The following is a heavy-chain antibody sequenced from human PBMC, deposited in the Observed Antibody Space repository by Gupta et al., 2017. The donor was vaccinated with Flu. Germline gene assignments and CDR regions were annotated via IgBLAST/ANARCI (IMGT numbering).Heavy chain of an antibody. CDR2: ISYDGSDK. D-gene: IGHD6-13*01. Sequence: QVQLVESGGGVVQPGRSLRLSCAASGYTFSSYGMKWVRQDHGKGLEWVAVISYDGSDKYYADSVKGRFTISRDNSKNTLYLQMNSLRPEDTAVYYCAKDGYSSSHTGYYYYYMDVWGKGTTVTVSS. CDR1: GYTFSSYG. J-gene: IGHJ6*03. V-gene: IGHV3-30*18. CDR3: AKDGYSSSHTGYYYYYMDV.